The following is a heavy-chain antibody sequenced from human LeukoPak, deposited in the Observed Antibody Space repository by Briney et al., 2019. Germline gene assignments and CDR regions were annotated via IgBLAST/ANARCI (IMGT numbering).Heavy chain of an antibody. CDR2: ISPSGGST. CDR1: GYTFTSYY. CDR3: ARDLGYCSSTSCPYYMDV. D-gene: IGHD2-2*01. V-gene: IGHV1-46*01. Sequence: ASVKVSCKASGYTFTSYYMHWVRQAPGQGLEWMGIISPSGGSTSYAQKFQGRVTMTRDTSTSTVYMELSSLRSEDTAVYYCARDLGYCSSTSCPYYMDVWGKGTTVTVSS. J-gene: IGHJ6*03.